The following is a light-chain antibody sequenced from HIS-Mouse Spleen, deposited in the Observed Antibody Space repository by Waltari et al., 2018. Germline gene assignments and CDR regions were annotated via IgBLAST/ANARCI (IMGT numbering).Light chain of an antibody. J-gene: IGLJ2*01. Sequence: SYELTQPPSVSVSPGQTARITCSGDALPKKSAYWYQQKSSQPPVLVIYEDSKRPSGIPERFSGSSSGTMANLTISGAQVEDEADYYCYSTDSSGNHRVFGGGTKLTVL. CDR3: YSTDSSGNHRV. CDR1: ALPKKS. V-gene: IGLV3-10*01. CDR2: EDS.